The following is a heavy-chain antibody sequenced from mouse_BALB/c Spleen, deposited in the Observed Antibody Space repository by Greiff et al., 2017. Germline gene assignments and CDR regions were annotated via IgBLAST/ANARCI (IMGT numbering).Heavy chain of an antibody. CDR1: GYTFTSYW. Sequence: VQLQQSGAELAKPGASVKMSCKASGYTFTSYWMHWVKQRPGQGLEWIGYINPSTGYTEYNQKFKDKATLTADKSSSTAYMQLSSLTSEDSAVYYCARGITTVVPYFDVWGAGTTVTVSA. J-gene: IGHJ1*01. CDR2: INPSTGYT. V-gene: IGHV1-7*01. CDR3: ARGITTVVPYFDV. D-gene: IGHD1-1*01.